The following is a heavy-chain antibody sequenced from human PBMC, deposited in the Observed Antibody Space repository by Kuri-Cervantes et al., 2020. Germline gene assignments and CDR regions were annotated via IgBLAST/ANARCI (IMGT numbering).Heavy chain of an antibody. V-gene: IGHV3-30*18. CDR2: ISYDGSNK. Sequence: LSLTCAASGFTFSSYGMHWVRQAPGKGLEWVAAISYDGSNKYYADSVKGRFTISRDNSKNTLYLQMNSLRAEDTAVYYCAKCIYSHTYHDAFDIWGQGTLVTVSS. CDR3: AKCIYSHTYHDAFDI. D-gene: IGHD2-21*01. J-gene: IGHJ3*02. CDR1: GFTFSSYG.